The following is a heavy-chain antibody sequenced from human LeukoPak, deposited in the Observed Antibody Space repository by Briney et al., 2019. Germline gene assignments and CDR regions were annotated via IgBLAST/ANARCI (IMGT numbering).Heavy chain of an antibody. V-gene: IGHV3-43*01. D-gene: IGHD3-22*01. J-gene: IGHJ4*02. CDR2: MTWYGDTT. CDR1: GFTFHDYT. Sequence: PGGSLRLSCAGSGFTFHDYTMHWVRQAPGKGLEWVSLMTWYGDTTYYADSVKGRFTISRDKSKNTVYLQMNSLRADDTAVYYFGKDLPYYYDSSGYWYWGQGTLVTVSS. CDR3: GKDLPYYYDSSGYWY.